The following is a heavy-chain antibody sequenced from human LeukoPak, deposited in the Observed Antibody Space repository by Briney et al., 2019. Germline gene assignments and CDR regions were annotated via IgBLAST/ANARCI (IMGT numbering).Heavy chain of an antibody. D-gene: IGHD2-15*01. CDR2: IYYSGST. J-gene: IGHJ6*02. Sequence: RSSETLSLTCTVSGGSISSFRWSWIRQPPGRGLEWIGYIYYSGSTNYNPSLISRVAISVDTSKNQFSLRLRSVTAADTAVYYCARHVHCSGGTCYRYGMDGWGQGTTVTVSS. CDR3: ARHVHCSGGTCYRYGMDG. V-gene: IGHV4-59*08. CDR1: GGSISSFR.